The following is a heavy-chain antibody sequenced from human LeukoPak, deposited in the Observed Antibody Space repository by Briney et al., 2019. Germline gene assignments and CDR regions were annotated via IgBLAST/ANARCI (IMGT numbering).Heavy chain of an antibody. D-gene: IGHD6-6*01. CDR1: GGSISNYY. J-gene: IGHJ4*02. CDR2: IYYGGST. V-gene: IGHV4-59*01. CDR3: ARAGQFISARPISFDY. Sequence: SETLSLTCTVSGGSISNYYWNWIRQPPGKGLEWIGYIYYGGSTNPNPSLKSRVTISVDTSKNQFSLKLSSVTAADTAVYYCARAGQFISARPISFDYWGQGTLVTVSS.